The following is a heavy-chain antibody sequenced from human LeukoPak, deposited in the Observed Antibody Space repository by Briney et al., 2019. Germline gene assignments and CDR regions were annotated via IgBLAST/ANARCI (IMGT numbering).Heavy chain of an antibody. CDR3: ARWGYYYGSGILKYMDV. Sequence: HEASVKVSCKASGYTFTSYDINWVRQATGQGLEWMGWMNPNSGNTGYAQKFQGRVTMTRNTSISTAYMELSSLRSEDTAVYYCARWGYYYGSGILKYMDVWGKGTTVIISS. CDR2: MNPNSGNT. D-gene: IGHD3-10*01. J-gene: IGHJ6*04. V-gene: IGHV1-8*01. CDR1: GYTFTSYD.